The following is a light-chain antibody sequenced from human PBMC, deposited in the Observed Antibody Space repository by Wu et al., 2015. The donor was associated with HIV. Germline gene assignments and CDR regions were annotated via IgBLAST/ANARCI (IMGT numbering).Light chain of an antibody. CDR2: GAS. V-gene: IGKV3-20*01. J-gene: IGKJ1*01. Sequence: EIVLTQSPGTLSLSPGERATLSCRASQSVSSSYLAWYQQKPGQAPRLLIYGASSRATGIPGRFSGSGSGTDFTLTISRLEPEDFAVYYCQQYGSSPPWTFGQGTKVEMK. CDR1: QSVSSSY. CDR3: QQYGSSPPWT.